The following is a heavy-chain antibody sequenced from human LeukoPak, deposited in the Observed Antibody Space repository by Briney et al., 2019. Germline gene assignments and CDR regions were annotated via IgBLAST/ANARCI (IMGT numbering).Heavy chain of an antibody. CDR1: GFTFSSYS. D-gene: IGHD1-26*01. Sequence: PGGSLRLSCAASGFTFSSYSMNWVRQAPGKGLEWVSSISSSSSYIYYADSVKGRFTISRDNAKNSLYLQMNSLRVEDTAVYYCARDLGGIVGAFLDYWGQGTLVTVSS. V-gene: IGHV3-21*01. CDR2: ISSSSSYI. J-gene: IGHJ4*02. CDR3: ARDLGGIVGAFLDY.